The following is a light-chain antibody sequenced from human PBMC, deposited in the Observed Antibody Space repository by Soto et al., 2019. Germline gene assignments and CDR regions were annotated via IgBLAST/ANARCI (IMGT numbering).Light chain of an antibody. J-gene: IGLJ1*01. Sequence: QSALTQPASVSGSPGQSITISCTGTSSDVGGYNYVSWYQQYPGKAPKLMIYEVSNRPSGVSNRFSGSKSGNTASLTISGLQAEDEADYYCSSYRGSNTLDVFGTGTKVTVL. CDR1: SSDVGGYNY. CDR3: SSYRGSNTLDV. V-gene: IGLV2-14*01. CDR2: EVS.